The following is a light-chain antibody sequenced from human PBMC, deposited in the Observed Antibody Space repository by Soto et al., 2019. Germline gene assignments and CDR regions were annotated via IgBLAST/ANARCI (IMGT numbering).Light chain of an antibody. V-gene: IGKV3-20*01. CDR3: QQYDNSPIT. CDR2: SAS. Sequence: EVVLTQSPGTLSSSPGERATLSCRASRTVDGNYLAWYHQKPGQPPRLLIHSASTRAPGIPDRFSGTGSETDFTLTISRLEPEDFAVYYCQQYDNSPITFGQGTRLEIK. CDR1: RTVDGNY. J-gene: IGKJ5*01.